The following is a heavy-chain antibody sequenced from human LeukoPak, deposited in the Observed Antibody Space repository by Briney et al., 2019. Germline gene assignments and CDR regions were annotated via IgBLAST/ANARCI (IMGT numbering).Heavy chain of an antibody. CDR2: INHSGST. D-gene: IGHD4-17*01. V-gene: IGHV4-34*01. CDR3: ARKGTDYGGNWYFDL. J-gene: IGHJ2*01. Sequence: EINHSGSTNYNPSLKSRVTISVDTSENQFSLKLSSVTAADTAVYYCARKGTDYGGNWYFDLWGRGTLVTVSS.